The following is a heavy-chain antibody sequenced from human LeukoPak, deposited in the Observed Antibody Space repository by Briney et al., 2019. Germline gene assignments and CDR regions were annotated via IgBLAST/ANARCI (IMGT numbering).Heavy chain of an antibody. CDR1: GGSISSSSYY. D-gene: IGHD6-19*01. CDR2: IYYSGST. CDR3: ARHESAVAGVAEYFQH. J-gene: IGHJ1*01. V-gene: IGHV4-39*01. Sequence: SETLSLTCTVSGGSISSSSYYWGWIRQPPGKGLEWIGSIYYSGSTYYNPSLKSRVTISVDTSKNPFSLKLSSVTAADTAVYYCARHESAVAGVAEYFQHWGQGTLVTVSS.